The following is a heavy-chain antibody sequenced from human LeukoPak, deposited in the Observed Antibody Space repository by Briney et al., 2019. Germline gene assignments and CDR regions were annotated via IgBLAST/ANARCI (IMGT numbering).Heavy chain of an antibody. V-gene: IGHV3-11*01. CDR1: GFTFSNDY. CDR3: ARGDFGRYAFDF. CDR2: INTIGTTI. Sequence: GGSLRLSCAASGFTFSNDYMSWIRQAPGKGLEWVSYINTIGTTIYYADSLKGRFTISRDNAKNSLSLQMDSLRAEDTAVYYCARGDFGRYAFDFWGQGTMVTVSS. D-gene: IGHD2/OR15-2a*01. J-gene: IGHJ3*01.